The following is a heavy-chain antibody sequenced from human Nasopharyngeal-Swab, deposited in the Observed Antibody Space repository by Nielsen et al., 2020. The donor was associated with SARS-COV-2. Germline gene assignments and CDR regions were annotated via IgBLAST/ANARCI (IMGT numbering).Heavy chain of an antibody. V-gene: IGHV1-46*01. J-gene: IGHJ5*02. Sequence: ASVKVSCKASGYTFTSYYMHWVRQAPGQGLEWMGIINPSGGSTSYAQKFQGRVTMTRDTSTSTVYMELSSLGSEDTAVYYCARTEGSHCGGDCYSNWFDPWGQGTLVTVSS. D-gene: IGHD2-21*02. CDR3: ARTEGSHCGGDCYSNWFDP. CDR1: GYTFTSYY. CDR2: INPSGGST.